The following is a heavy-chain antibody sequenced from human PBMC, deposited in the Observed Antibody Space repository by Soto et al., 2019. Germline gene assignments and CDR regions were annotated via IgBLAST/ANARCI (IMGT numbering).Heavy chain of an antibody. V-gene: IGHV3-23*01. J-gene: IGHJ4*02. CDR3: AKSGGASPYYFDY. CDR1: AFTFNTYA. Sequence: EVQLLESGGGLVQPGGSLRLSCAASAFTFNTYAMGWVRQAPGKGLEWVSAISVSGGGTYYADSVKGRFTISRDTSKNTLYLQRNSLRADATAVYYCAKSGGASPYYFDYWGRGTLVTVSS. CDR2: ISVSGGGT. D-gene: IGHD1-26*01.